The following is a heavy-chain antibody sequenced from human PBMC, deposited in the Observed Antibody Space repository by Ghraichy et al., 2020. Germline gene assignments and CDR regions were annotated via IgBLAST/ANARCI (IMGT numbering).Heavy chain of an antibody. CDR3: ARVVNWLDP. CDR2: ITTKSGNT. J-gene: IGHJ5*02. Sequence: ASVKVSCKASGYSFTGYDITWVRQAPGQGLEWMGWITTKSGNTQYAQKFQGRVIMTTETSMDTAYMELRSLRFDDTAIYYCARVVNWLDPWGQVPLGTVSS. V-gene: IGHV1-18*01. CDR1: GYSFTGYD.